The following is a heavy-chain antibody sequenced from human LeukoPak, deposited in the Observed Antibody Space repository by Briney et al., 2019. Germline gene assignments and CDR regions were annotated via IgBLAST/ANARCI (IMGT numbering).Heavy chain of an antibody. J-gene: IGHJ4*02. Sequence: PSETPSLTCTVSGGSISSHYWSWIRQPPGKGLEWIGSIYYSGSTNYNPSLKSRVTISVDTSKNQFSLKLSSVTAADTAVYYCARAYDFWSLPPGYWGQGTLVTVSS. D-gene: IGHD3-3*01. CDR2: IYYSGST. V-gene: IGHV4-59*11. CDR1: GGSISSHY. CDR3: ARAYDFWSLPPGY.